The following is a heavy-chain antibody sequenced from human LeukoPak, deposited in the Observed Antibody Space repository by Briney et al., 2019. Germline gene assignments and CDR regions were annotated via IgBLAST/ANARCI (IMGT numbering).Heavy chain of an antibody. J-gene: IGHJ6*02. D-gene: IGHD1-26*01. Sequence: ASVKVSCKASGGTFNSYAISWVRQAPGQGFEWMGGIIPIFGTANYAQKFQGRVTITADESTSTAYMELSSLRSEDTAVYYCARDQATTAPWYYGMDVWGQGTTVTVSS. CDR1: GGTFNSYA. CDR3: ARDQATTAPWYYGMDV. V-gene: IGHV1-69*13. CDR2: IIPIFGTA.